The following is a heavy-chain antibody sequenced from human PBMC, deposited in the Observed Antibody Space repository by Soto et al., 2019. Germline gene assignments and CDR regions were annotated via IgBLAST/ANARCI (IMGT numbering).Heavy chain of an antibody. J-gene: IGHJ5*02. D-gene: IGHD1-26*01. CDR2: IYYSGST. CDR1: GGSISSSIYY. V-gene: IGHV4-39*01. CDR3: ASHPYYSGSYRGHNWFDP. Sequence: QLQLQESGPGLVKPSETLSLTCTVSGGSISSSIYYWGWIRQPPGKGLEWIGSIYYSGSTYYNPSLKSRVTISLDTSQNPFPLKLRSVTAADTAVYYCASHPYYSGSYRGHNWFDPWGQGTLVTVSS.